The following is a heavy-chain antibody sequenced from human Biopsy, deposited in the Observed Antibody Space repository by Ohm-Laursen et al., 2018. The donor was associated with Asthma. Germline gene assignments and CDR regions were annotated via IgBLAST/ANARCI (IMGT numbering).Heavy chain of an antibody. J-gene: IGHJ6*02. D-gene: IGHD3-3*01. Sequence: TLSLTCGVYRGSLRVYVWSWIRQPPGKGLEWIGESNQGGSPIFNPSLKSRVTISRDTSKNRLSLKLRSVTAADTAVYYCASGPEWYGLDVWGQGTTVTVSS. CDR1: RGSLRVYV. V-gene: IGHV4-34*01. CDR3: ASGPEWYGLDV. CDR2: SNQGGSP.